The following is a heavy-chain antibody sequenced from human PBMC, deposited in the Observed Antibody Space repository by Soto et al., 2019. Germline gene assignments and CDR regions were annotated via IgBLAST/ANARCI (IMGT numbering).Heavy chain of an antibody. CDR3: ARARGLSWYNWFDP. Sequence: QAQLVQSGAELKRPGSSVKVSCKASGGNFSSYAISWLRQAPGQGLEWMVGIVPLFGTTNYAQKFKGRLMITADESTTTAYIELSRLRFEDTAVYYWARARGLSWYNWFDPWGQGSPVTVSS. J-gene: IGHJ5*02. D-gene: IGHD6-13*01. CDR2: IVPLFGTT. CDR1: GGNFSSYA. V-gene: IGHV1-69*01.